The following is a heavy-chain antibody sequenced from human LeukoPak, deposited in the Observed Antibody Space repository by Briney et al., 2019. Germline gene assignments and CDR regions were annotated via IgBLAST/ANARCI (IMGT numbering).Heavy chain of an antibody. CDR2: ISAYNGNT. V-gene: IGHV1-18*01. CDR1: GYTFTSYG. D-gene: IGHD5-12*01. J-gene: IGHJ5*02. CDR3: ARAKRGYSGYDPRYNWFDP. Sequence: GASVKVSCKASGYTFTSYGISWVRQAPGQGLEWMGWISAYNGNTNYAQKLQGRVTMTTDTSTSTAYMELRSRRPDDTAVYYCARAKRGYSGYDPRYNWFDPWGQGTLVTVSS.